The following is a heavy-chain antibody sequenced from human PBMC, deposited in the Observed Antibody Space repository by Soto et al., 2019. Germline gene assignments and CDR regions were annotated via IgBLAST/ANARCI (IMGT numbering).Heavy chain of an antibody. J-gene: IGHJ4*02. CDR3: ARMGQYYDILTGYWSGYYFDY. CDR1: GGSIGTRNY. Sequence: TLSLTCNVSGGSIGTRNYYWAWIRQPPGKALEWLARIDWDDDKYYSTSLKTRLTISKDTSKNQVVLTMTNMDPVDTATYYCARMGQYYDILTGYWSGYYFDYWGQGTLVTVSS. D-gene: IGHD3-9*01. CDR2: IDWDDDK. V-gene: IGHV2-70*11.